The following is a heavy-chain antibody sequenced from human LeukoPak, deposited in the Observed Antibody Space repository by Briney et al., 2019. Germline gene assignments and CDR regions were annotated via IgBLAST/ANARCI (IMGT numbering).Heavy chain of an antibody. J-gene: IGHJ6*03. Sequence: GGSLRLSCAASGFTFSSYEMNWVRQAPGKGLEWVSYISSSGSTIYYADSVKGRFTISRDNAKNSLYLQMNSLRAEDTAVYYCARDATDYDTSNGFYYYYMDVWSKGTTVTISS. CDR2: ISSSGSTI. CDR3: ARDATDYDTSNGFYYYYMDV. V-gene: IGHV3-48*03. D-gene: IGHD3-22*01. CDR1: GFTFSSYE.